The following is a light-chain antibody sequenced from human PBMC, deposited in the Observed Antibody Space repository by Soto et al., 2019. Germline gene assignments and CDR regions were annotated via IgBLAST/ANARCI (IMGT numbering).Light chain of an antibody. CDR2: DVS. Sequence: QSALTQPASVSGSPGQSITISCTGTSSDVGGYNYVSWYQQHPGKAPKLMIYDVSNRPSGVSNRFSGSKSGNTASLTISGLQAEDEADYYCISYTSSSTPYVFVTGTKVTVL. J-gene: IGLJ1*01. CDR3: ISYTSSSTPYV. CDR1: SSDVGGYNY. V-gene: IGLV2-14*01.